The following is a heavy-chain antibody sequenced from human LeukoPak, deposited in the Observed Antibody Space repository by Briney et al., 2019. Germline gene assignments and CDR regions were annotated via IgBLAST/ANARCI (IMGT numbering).Heavy chain of an antibody. V-gene: IGHV1-46*01. CDR1: GYSFTSHY. J-gene: IGHJ4*02. Sequence: ASVKVSCKASGYSFTSHYIHWVRQAPGQGLEWMGIINPSRGSTSYAQKFQGRVTVTRDTSTSTVYMDLSSLGSEDTAVYYCARGHSSGFGNWGQGTLVTVSS. CDR2: INPSRGST. D-gene: IGHD6-19*01. CDR3: ARGHSSGFGN.